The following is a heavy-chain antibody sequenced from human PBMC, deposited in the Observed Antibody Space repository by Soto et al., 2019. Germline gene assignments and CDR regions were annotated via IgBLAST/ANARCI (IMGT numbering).Heavy chain of an antibody. CDR2: IYYDGNT. J-gene: IGHJ5*02. CDR3: ARRSSSVDP. D-gene: IGHD6-6*01. CDR1: GASMSPSY. Sequence: PSETLSLTCTVSGASMSPSYWSWIRQPPGKGLEWIGYIYYDGNTNYNPSLKSRVTMSVDTSRNQFSLILRSMTAADTAVYYCARRSSSVDPWGQGTRVRVTS. V-gene: IGHV4-59*01.